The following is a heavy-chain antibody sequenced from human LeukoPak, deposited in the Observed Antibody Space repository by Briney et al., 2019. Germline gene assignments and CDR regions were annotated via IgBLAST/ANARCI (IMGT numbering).Heavy chain of an antibody. Sequence: GESLKISCKGSGYSFTSYWIGWVRQMPGKGLEWMGIIYPGDSDTRYSPSFQGQVTISADKSISTAYLQWSSLKASDTAMYYCARPEAAAGTPFDPWGQGTLVTVSS. V-gene: IGHV5-51*01. CDR3: ARPEAAAGTPFDP. CDR2: IYPGDSDT. CDR1: GYSFTSYW. D-gene: IGHD6-13*01. J-gene: IGHJ5*02.